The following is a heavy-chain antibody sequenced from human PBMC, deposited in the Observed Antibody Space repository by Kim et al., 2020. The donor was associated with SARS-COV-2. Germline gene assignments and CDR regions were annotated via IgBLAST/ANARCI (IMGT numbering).Heavy chain of an antibody. J-gene: IGHJ6*02. D-gene: IGHD3-22*01. CDR1: GFTFSSYA. V-gene: IGHV3-23*01. Sequence: GGSLRLSCAASGFTFSSYAMSWVRQAPGKGLEWVSAISGSGGSTYYADSVKGRFTISRDNSKNTLYLQMNSLRAEDTAVYYCAKRRGAYYYDSTYYGMDVWGQGTTVTVSS. CDR3: AKRRGAYYYDSTYYGMDV. CDR2: ISGSGGST.